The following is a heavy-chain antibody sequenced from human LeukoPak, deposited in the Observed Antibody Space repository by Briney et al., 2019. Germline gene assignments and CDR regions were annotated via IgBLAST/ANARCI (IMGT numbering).Heavy chain of an antibody. V-gene: IGHV1-18*01. CDR1: GGTFSSYA. Sequence: ASVKVSCKASGGTFSSYAISWVRRAPGQGLEWMGWISAYNGNTNYAQKLQGRVTMTTDTSTSTAYMELRSLRSDDTAVYYCARYARTNVDYWGQGTLVTVSS. CDR2: ISAYNGNT. D-gene: IGHD2-8*01. J-gene: IGHJ4*02. CDR3: ARYARTNVDY.